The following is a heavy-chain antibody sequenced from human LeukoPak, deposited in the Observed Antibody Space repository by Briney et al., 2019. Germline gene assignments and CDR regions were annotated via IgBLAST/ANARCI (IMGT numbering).Heavy chain of an antibody. V-gene: IGHV3-23*01. CDR1: GFTFSSHA. Sequence: GGSLRLSCAASGFTFSSHAMSWVRQAPGKGLEWVSGISGSGGSTCYADSVKGRFTISRDNSKNMLYLQMNSLRAEDTAVYDCAKGSKTVLFTRDHYIDVWGKGTTVTISS. D-gene: IGHD4-11*01. CDR2: ISGSGGST. CDR3: AKGSKTVLFTRDHYIDV. J-gene: IGHJ6*03.